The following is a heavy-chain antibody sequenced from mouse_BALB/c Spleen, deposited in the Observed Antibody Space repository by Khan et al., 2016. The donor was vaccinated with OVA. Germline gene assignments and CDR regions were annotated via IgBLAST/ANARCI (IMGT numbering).Heavy chain of an antibody. D-gene: IGHD3-1*01. CDR3: ARSQLGLRFDY. CDR2: INPGNGNT. CDR1: GYAFTSYL. V-gene: IGHV1-54*01. J-gene: IGHJ2*01. Sequence: QVQLKQSGAELVRPGTSVKVSCKASGYAFTSYLIEWVNQRPGQGLEWIGLINPGNGNTNYNEKFKGKATLTADKSSSTAYIQLSSLTSDDSAVYFWARSQLGLRFDYWGQGTTLTVSS.